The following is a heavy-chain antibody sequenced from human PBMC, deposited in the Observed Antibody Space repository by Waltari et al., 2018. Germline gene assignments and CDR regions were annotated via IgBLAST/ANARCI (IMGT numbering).Heavy chain of an antibody. Sequence: QVQLQESGPGLVKPSETLSLTCTVAGYSISRQYYWGWIRQPPGKGLEWIGSIYYNGRPDYNPSLKSRVTISADTAKNQFSLKLTSVTAADTAVYYCARCFDYDVWSGFMGTACYFDYWGLGALVTVST. CDR2: IYYNGRP. D-gene: IGHD3-3*01. J-gene: IGHJ4*02. V-gene: IGHV4-38-2*02. CDR1: GYSISRQYY. CDR3: ARCFDYDVWSGFMGTACYFDY.